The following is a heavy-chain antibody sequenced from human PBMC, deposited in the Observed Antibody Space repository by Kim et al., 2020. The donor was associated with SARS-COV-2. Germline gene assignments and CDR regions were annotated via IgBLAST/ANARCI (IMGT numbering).Heavy chain of an antibody. CDR1: GFTFTSSA. Sequence: SVKVSCKASGFTFTSSAVQWVRQARGQRLEWIGWIVVGSGNTNYAQKFQERVTITRDMSTSTAYMELSSLRSEDTAVYYCAADMIAIDAFDIWGQGTMVTVSS. CDR3: AADMIAIDAFDI. V-gene: IGHV1-58*01. D-gene: IGHD3-22*01. CDR2: IVVGSGNT. J-gene: IGHJ3*02.